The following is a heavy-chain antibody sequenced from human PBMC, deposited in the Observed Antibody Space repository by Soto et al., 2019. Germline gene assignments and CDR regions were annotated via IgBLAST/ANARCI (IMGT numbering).Heavy chain of an antibody. V-gene: IGHV3-48*02. CDR3: ARAALYGYDY. Sequence: GGSLRLSCAASGFTFRDYGMNWVRQAPGRGLEWVAYISSTSRNTYNADSVKGRFTISRDNARNSLYLQMSSLRDEDTAVYYCARAALYGYDYWGQGTPVTVSS. CDR2: ISSTSRNT. J-gene: IGHJ4*02. D-gene: IGHD6-25*01. CDR1: GFTFRDYG.